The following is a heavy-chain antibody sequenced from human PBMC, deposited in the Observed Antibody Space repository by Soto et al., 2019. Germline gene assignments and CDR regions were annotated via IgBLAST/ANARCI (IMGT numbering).Heavy chain of an antibody. CDR1: GYTFTSYG. J-gene: IGHJ6*02. CDR2: ISAYNGNT. CDR3: ARDDVYCSSTSCYYYYYGMDV. D-gene: IGHD2-2*01. V-gene: IGHV1-18*04. Sequence: QVQLVQSGAEVKKPGASVKVSCKASGYTFTSYGISWVRQAPGQGLEWMGWISAYNGNTNYAQKLQGRVTMTTDTSTSTAYMELRSLRSDDTAVYYCARDDVYCSSTSCYYYYYGMDVWGQGTTVTVSS.